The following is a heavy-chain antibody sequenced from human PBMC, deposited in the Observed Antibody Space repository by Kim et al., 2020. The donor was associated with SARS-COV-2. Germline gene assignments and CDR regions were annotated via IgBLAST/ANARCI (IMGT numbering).Heavy chain of an antibody. J-gene: IGHJ6*02. V-gene: IGHV4-31*02. CDR2: IYYSGST. CDR3: ARDLVVPAAYYYYGMDV. D-gene: IGHD2-2*01. Sequence: EWIGYIYYSGSTYYNPSLKSRVTISVDTSKNQFSLKLSSVTAADTAVYYCARDLVVPAAYYYYGMDVWGQGTTVTVSS.